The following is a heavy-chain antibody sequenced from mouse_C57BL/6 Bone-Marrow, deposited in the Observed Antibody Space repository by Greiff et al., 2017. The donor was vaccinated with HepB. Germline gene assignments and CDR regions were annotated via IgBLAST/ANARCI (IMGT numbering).Heavy chain of an antibody. J-gene: IGHJ3*01. D-gene: IGHD3-2*02. CDR3: ARGQLRLQTY. V-gene: IGHV1-81*01. Sequence: VQLVESGAELARPGASVKLSCKASGYTFTSYGISWVKQRTGQGLEWIGEIYPRSGNTYYNEKFKGKATLTADKSSSTAYMELRSLTSEDSAVYFCARGQLRLQTYWGQGTLVTVSA. CDR2: IYPRSGNT. CDR1: GYTFTSYG.